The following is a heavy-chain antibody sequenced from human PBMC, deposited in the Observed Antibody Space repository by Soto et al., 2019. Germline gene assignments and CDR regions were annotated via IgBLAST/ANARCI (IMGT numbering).Heavy chain of an antibody. CDR3: AKNSRKGSGYSRGWPPFDY. Sequence: PLRLSCAASGFTFSSYGMHWVRQAPGKGLEWVAVISYDGSNKYYADSVKGRFTISRDNSKNTLYLQMNSLRAEDTAVYYCAKNSRKGSGYSRGWPPFDYWGQGTLVTVSS. D-gene: IGHD6-19*01. V-gene: IGHV3-30*18. J-gene: IGHJ4*02. CDR1: GFTFSSYG. CDR2: ISYDGSNK.